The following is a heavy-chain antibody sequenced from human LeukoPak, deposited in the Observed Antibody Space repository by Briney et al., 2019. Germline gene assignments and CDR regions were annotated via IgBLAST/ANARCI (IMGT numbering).Heavy chain of an antibody. V-gene: IGHV4-61*05. CDR1: GGSISTRDYY. CDR2: INYSGST. Sequence: PSETLSLTCTVSGGSISTRDYYWGWIRQPPGKGLEWIGYINYSGSTNYNPSLKSRVTISGDTSKNQFSLKLSSVTAADTAVYYCASSPPGTEYFHHWGQGTLVTVSS. J-gene: IGHJ1*01. CDR3: ASSPPGTEYFHH.